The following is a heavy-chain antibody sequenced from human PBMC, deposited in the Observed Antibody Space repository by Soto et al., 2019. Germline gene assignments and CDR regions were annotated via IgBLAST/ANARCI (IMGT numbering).Heavy chain of an antibody. J-gene: IGHJ6*02. CDR1: GYTFSSYS. CDR3: AREGTENDYYYYGMDV. V-gene: IGHV3-21*01. Sequence: PGGSLRLSCAASGYTFSSYSMNWVRQAPGKGLEWVSSINSSNSYIYYADSVKGRFTISRDKAKNSLYLQMNSLRAEDTAVYYCAREGTENDYYYYGMDVWGQGTTVTVSS. CDR2: INSSNSYI.